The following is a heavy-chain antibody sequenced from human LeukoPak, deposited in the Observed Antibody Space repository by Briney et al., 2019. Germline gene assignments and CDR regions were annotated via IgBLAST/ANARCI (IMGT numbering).Heavy chain of an antibody. J-gene: IGHJ4*02. CDR2: INPSGGST. Sequence: VASVKVSCKASGYTFTSYYMHWVRQAPGQGLEWMGIINPSGGSTSYAQKFQGRVTITADESTSTAYMELSSLRSEDTAVYYCARNSGYDSSTFDYWGQGTLVTVSS. D-gene: IGHD5-12*01. CDR3: ARNSGYDSSTFDY. V-gene: IGHV1-46*01. CDR1: GYTFTSYY.